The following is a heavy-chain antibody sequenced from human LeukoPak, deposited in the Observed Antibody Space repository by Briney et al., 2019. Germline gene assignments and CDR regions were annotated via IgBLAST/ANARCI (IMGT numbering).Heavy chain of an antibody. J-gene: IGHJ5*02. V-gene: IGHV3-7*03. CDR3: ARETYYYGSGSWYNWFDP. CDR1: GFTFSSYW. CDR2: IKQDGSEK. Sequence: PGGSLGLSCAASGFTFSSYWMSWVRQAPGKGLEWGANIKQDGSEKYYVDSVKGRFTISRDNAKNSLYLQMNSLRAEDTAVYYCARETYYYGSGSWYNWFDPWGQGTLVTVSS. D-gene: IGHD3-10*01.